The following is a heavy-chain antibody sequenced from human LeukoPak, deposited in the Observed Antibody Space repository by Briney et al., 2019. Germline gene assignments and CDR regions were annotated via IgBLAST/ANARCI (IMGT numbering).Heavy chain of an antibody. D-gene: IGHD3-10*01. Sequence: SQTLSLTCAVSGGSISSGGYYWSWIRQPPGKGLEWIGYFYYSGSACYNPSLKSRLTISADTSKNRFSLKLSSVTAADTAVYYCARDRTMVGGHDYWGQGTLVTVSS. CDR3: ARDRTMVGGHDY. J-gene: IGHJ4*02. V-gene: IGHV4-31*11. CDR1: GGSISSGGYY. CDR2: FYYSGSA.